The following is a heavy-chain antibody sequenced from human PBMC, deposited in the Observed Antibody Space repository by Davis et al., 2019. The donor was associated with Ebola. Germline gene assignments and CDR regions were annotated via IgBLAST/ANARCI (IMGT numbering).Heavy chain of an antibody. CDR1: GGSISSYY. Sequence: SETLSLTCTVSGGSISSYYWSWIRQPPGKGLEWIGYIYYSGSTNYNPSLKSRVTISVDTSKNQFSLKLSSVTAADTAVYYCARKQVVAGLYYYYYGMDVWGQGTTVTGSS. CDR3: ARKQVVAGLYYYYYGMDV. V-gene: IGHV4-59*08. J-gene: IGHJ6*02. D-gene: IGHD2-15*01. CDR2: IYYSGST.